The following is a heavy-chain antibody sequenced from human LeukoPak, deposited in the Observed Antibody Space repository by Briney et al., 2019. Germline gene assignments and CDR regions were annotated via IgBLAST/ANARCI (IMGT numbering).Heavy chain of an antibody. Sequence: ASVKVSCKASGGTFSSYAISWVRQAPGQGLEWMGGIIPIFGTANYAQKFQGRVTITADESTSTAYMELSSLRSEDTAVYYCAITVTNPESTLKGATFDYWGQGTLVTVSS. V-gene: IGHV1-69*13. CDR2: IIPIFGTA. D-gene: IGHD4-11*01. J-gene: IGHJ4*02. CDR3: AITVTNPESTLKGATFDY. CDR1: GGTFSSYA.